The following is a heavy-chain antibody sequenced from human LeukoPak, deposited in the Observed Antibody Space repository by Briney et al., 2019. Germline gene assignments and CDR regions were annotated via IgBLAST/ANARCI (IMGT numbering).Heavy chain of an antibody. CDR1: GYTFTSYG. CDR3: ARVVPAAIRNWFDL. CDR2: ISAYNGNT. J-gene: IGHJ5*02. V-gene: IGHV1-18*01. Sequence: ASVKVSCKASGYTFTSYGISWVRQAPGQGLEWMGWISAYNGNTNYAQKLQGRVTTTTDTSTSTAYMELRSLRSDDTAVYYCARVVPAAIRNWFDLWGQGTLVTVSS. D-gene: IGHD2-2*01.